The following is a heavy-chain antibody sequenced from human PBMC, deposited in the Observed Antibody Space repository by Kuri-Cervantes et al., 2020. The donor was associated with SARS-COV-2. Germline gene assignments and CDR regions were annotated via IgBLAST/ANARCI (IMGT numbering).Heavy chain of an antibody. D-gene: IGHD4-17*01. CDR3: ARDLYGDYVGAFDI. J-gene: IGHJ3*02. CDR1: EYTFTSYA. V-gene: IGHV7-4-1*02. Sequence: ASVKVSCKASEYTFTSYAMNWVRQAPGQGLEWMGWINTNTGNPTYAQGFTGRFVFSLDTSVSTAYLQISSLKAEDTAVYYCARDLYGDYVGAFDIWGQGTMVTVSS. CDR2: INTNTGNP.